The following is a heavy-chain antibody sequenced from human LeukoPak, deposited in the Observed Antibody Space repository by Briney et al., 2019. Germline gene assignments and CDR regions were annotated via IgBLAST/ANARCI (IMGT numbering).Heavy chain of an antibody. D-gene: IGHD1-26*01. CDR3: ARGASGSSLSGFDI. J-gene: IGHJ3*02. Sequence: SETLSLTCTVSGGPISNYYWNWIRQPAGKGLQWIGHISTSGSTNYSPSLKSRVAMSIDTSKNQFSLNLSSVTAADTAVYYCARGASGSSLSGFDIWGQGTMVTVSS. CDR2: ISTSGST. CDR1: GGPISNYY. V-gene: IGHV4-4*07.